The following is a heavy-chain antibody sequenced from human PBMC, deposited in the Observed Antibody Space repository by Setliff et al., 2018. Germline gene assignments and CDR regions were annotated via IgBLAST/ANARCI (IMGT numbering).Heavy chain of an antibody. Sequence: PGESLKISCKGSGSSFTDFWIGWVRQMPGKGLEWMGLIYAGDSDTRYNPSFQGRVTMSADKSINTAYLQWSSLKASDTAIYYCARQKSTGSGNNWFDPWGQRTLVTVSS. D-gene: IGHD3-10*01. CDR3: ARQKSTGSGNNWFDP. J-gene: IGHJ5*02. V-gene: IGHV5-51*01. CDR2: IYAGDSDT. CDR1: GSSFTDFW.